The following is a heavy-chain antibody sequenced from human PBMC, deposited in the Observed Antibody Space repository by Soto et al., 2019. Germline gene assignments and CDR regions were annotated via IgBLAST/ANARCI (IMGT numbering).Heavy chain of an antibody. CDR1: GGSISSSSYY. D-gene: IGHD3-3*01. CDR2: IYYSGST. V-gene: IGHV4-39*01. Sequence: SETLSLTCTVSGGSISSSSYYWGWIRQPPGKGLEWIGSIYYSGSTYYNPSLKSRVTISVDTSKNQFSLKLSSVTAADTAVYYCARGLSGRYDFWSGYSDYYYYYMDVWGKGTTVTVSS. J-gene: IGHJ6*03. CDR3: ARGLSGRYDFWSGYSDYYYYYMDV.